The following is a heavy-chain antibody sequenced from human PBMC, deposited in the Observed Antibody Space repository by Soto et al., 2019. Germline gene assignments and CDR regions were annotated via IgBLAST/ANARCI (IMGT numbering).Heavy chain of an antibody. CDR2: ISSTSTYI. CDR1: AFTFSTYN. J-gene: IGHJ6*02. CDR3: ARDTNKGASKTQILRAGMDV. D-gene: IGHD2-15*01. V-gene: IGHV3-21*01. Sequence: PGGSLRLSCTASAFTFSTYNLNWVRQGPGKGPEWVSSISSTSTYIFYAGAVRGRFTISRGNAKNSLYLEMHSLRAEDTAVYDCARDTNKGASKTQILRAGMDVWGQGTTVTVSS.